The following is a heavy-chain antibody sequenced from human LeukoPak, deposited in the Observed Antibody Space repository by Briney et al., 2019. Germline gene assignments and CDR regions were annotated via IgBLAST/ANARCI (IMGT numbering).Heavy chain of an antibody. Sequence: ASVKVSCKASGYTFTSYGISWVRQAPVQGLEWMGWISAYNGNTNYAQKLQGRVTMTTDTSTSTAYMELRSLRSDDTAVYYCARDFRGVTSRYYYGMDVWGQGTTVIVSS. J-gene: IGHJ6*02. D-gene: IGHD4-17*01. CDR2: ISAYNGNT. V-gene: IGHV1-18*01. CDR1: GYTFTSYG. CDR3: ARDFRGVTSRYYYGMDV.